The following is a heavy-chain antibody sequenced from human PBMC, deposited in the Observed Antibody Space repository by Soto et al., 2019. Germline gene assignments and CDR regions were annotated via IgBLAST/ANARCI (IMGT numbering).Heavy chain of an antibody. V-gene: IGHV1-69*13. Sequence: SVKVSCKASGGTFSSYAISWVRQAPGQGLEWMGGIIPIFGTANYAQKFQGRVTITADESTSTAYMELSSLRSEDTAMYYCARDQGGLQYFQHWGQGTLVTVSS. CDR1: GGTFSSYA. CDR2: IIPIFGTA. CDR3: ARDQGGLQYFQH. D-gene: IGHD3-16*01. J-gene: IGHJ1*01.